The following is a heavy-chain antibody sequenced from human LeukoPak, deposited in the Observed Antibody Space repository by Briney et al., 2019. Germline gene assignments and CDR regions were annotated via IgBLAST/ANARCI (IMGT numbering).Heavy chain of an antibody. CDR1: GYSISSGYY. V-gene: IGHV4-38-2*01. CDR2: IYHSGST. Sequence: PSETLSLTCAVSGYSISSGYYWGWIRQPPGKGLEWIGSIYHSGSTYYNPSLKSRVTISVDTSKNQFSLKLSSVTAADTAVYYCARGADIVVVPAAIDNWFDPWGQGTLVTVSS. CDR3: ARGADIVVVPAAIDNWFDP. D-gene: IGHD2-2*02. J-gene: IGHJ5*02.